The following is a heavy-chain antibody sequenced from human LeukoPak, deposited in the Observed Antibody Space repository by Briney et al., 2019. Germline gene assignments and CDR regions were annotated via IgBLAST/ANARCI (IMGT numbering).Heavy chain of an antibody. CDR3: ARSTQYYDFWSGYFPDWFDP. CDR2: SYYSGST. J-gene: IGHJ5*02. CDR1: GCSISSSSYY. V-gene: IGHV4-39*07. Sequence: SETLSLTCTVSGCSISSSSYYWGWIGQRPGKGLEWIVRSYYSGSTYENPANKSRITITVNTEKNQFSLKQSSGAAADTAVYYCARSTQYYDFWSGYFPDWFDPWGQGTLVTVSS. D-gene: IGHD3-3*01.